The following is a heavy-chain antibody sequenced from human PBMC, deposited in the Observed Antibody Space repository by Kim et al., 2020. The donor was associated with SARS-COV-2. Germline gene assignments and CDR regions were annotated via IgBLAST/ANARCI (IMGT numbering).Heavy chain of an antibody. CDR3: ARASRQRGATTESPDY. CDR2: INPNSGGT. Sequence: ASVKVSCKASGYTFTGYYMHWVRQAPGQGLEWMGRINPNSGGTNYAQKFQGRVTMTRDTSISTAYMELSRLRSDDTAVYYCARASRQRGATTESPDYWGQGTLVTVSS. J-gene: IGHJ4*02. CDR1: GYTFTGYY. V-gene: IGHV1-2*06. D-gene: IGHD1-26*01.